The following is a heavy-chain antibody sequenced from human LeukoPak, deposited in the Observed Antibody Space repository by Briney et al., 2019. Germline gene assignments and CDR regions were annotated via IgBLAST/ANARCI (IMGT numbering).Heavy chain of an antibody. D-gene: IGHD2-2*01. CDR1: GFSFRSFA. CDR2: ISGSSNTI. Sequence: PGGSLRLSCAASGFSFRSFAMDWVRQAPGKGLEWVSYISGSSNTIYYADSVKGRFTISRDNAKNSLYLQMNSLRDEDTAVYYCARDVFFGSSLMDVWGRGTTVTVSS. J-gene: IGHJ6*03. V-gene: IGHV3-48*02. CDR3: ARDVFFGSSLMDV.